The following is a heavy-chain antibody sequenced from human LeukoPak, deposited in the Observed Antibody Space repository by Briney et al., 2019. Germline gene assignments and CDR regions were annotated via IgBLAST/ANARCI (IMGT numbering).Heavy chain of an antibody. CDR3: ARGSDHTAMIKDF. CDR1: GYTFTGWY. Sequence: ASVKVSCKASGYTFTGWYIHWVRQAPGQGLEWRGWIKPYSADTNYAQKFQGRVTVTRDTSISTAYMELSRLRSDDTAVYYCARGSDHTAMIKDFWGQGTLVTVSS. J-gene: IGHJ4*02. V-gene: IGHV1-2*02. D-gene: IGHD5-18*01. CDR2: IKPYSADT.